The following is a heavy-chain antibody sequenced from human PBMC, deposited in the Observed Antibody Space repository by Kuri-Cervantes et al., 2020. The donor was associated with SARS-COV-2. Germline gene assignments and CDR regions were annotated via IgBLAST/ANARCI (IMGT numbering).Heavy chain of an antibody. CDR1: GSTVSSNY. D-gene: IGHD3-3*01. CDR2: INHSGST. Sequence: ESLKISCAASGSTVSSNYMSWVRQPPGKGLEWIGEINHSGSTNYNPSLKSRVTIPVDTSKNQFSLKLSSVTAADTAVYYCARQEGARITIFGVAHPGSRGMDVWGQGTTVTVSS. V-gene: IGHV4-34*01. J-gene: IGHJ6*02. CDR3: ARQEGARITIFGVAHPGSRGMDV.